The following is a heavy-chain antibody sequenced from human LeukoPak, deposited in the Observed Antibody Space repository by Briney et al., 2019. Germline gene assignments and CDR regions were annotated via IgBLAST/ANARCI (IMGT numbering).Heavy chain of an antibody. V-gene: IGHV3-21*01. J-gene: IGHJ4*02. CDR2: ISTSSSYI. CDR3: ARGHGDNYYFDC. Sequence: GGSLRLSCAASGFTFSAYSMNWVRQAPGKGLEWVSSISTSSSYIYYADSLKGRFTISRDNAKNSLYLQMNSLRAEDTAVYYCARGHGDNYYFDCWGQGTLVTVSS. CDR1: GFTFSAYS. D-gene: IGHD4-17*01.